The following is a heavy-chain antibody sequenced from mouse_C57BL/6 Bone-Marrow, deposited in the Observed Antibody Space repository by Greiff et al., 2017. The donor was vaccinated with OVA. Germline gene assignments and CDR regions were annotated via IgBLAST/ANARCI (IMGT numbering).Heavy chain of an antibody. J-gene: IGHJ4*01. CDR1: GYTFTSYG. D-gene: IGHD1-1*01. V-gene: IGHV1-81*01. Sequence: VQLQQSGAELARPGASVKLSCKASGYTFTSYGISWVKQRTGQGLAWIGEIYPRSGNTYYNEKFKGKATLTADKSSSTAYMELRSLTSEDSAVYFCAREEVYYYGSSFAMDYWGQGTSVTVSS. CDR2: IYPRSGNT. CDR3: AREEVYYYGSSFAMDY.